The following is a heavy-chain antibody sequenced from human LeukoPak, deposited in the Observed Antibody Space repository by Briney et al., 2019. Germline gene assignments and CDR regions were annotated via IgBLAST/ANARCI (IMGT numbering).Heavy chain of an antibody. CDR2: IYYSGST. J-gene: IGHJ4*02. CDR3: ARGPKYYYDSSGYNDY. V-gene: IGHV4-39*07. D-gene: IGHD3-22*01. Sequence: SETLSLTCTVSGGSISSYYWGWIRQPPGKGLERIGSIYYSGSTHYNPSLKSRVTISVDTSKNQFSLRLSSVTAADTAVYYCARGPKYYYDSSGYNDYWGQGTLVTVSS. CDR1: GGSISSYY.